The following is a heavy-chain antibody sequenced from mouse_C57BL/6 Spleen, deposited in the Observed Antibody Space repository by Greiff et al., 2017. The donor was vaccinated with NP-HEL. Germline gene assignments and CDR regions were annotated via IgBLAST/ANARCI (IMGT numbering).Heavy chain of an antibody. J-gene: IGHJ4*01. D-gene: IGHD1-1*01. CDR2: INPNNGGT. CDR1: GYTFTDYN. V-gene: IGHV1-18*01. Sequence: EVQLQQSGPELVKPGASVKIPCKASGYTFTDYNMDWVKQSHGKSLEWIGDINPNNGGTIYNQKFKGKATLTVDKSSSTAYMELRSLTSEDTAGYYWARSSLRGYAMDYWGQGTSVTVSS. CDR3: ARSSLRGYAMDY.